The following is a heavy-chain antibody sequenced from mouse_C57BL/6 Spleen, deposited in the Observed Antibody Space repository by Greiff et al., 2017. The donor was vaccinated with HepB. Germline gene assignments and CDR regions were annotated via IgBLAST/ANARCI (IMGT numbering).Heavy chain of an antibody. Sequence: VQLQQSGAELVRPGASVTLSCKASGYTFTDYEMHWVKQTPVHGLEWIGAIDPETGGTAYNQKFKGKAILTADKSSSTAYMELRSLTSEDSAVYYCTTAQADYFDYWGQGTTLTVSS. V-gene: IGHV1-15*01. D-gene: IGHD3-2*02. CDR3: TTAQADYFDY. CDR1: GYTFTDYE. CDR2: IDPETGGT. J-gene: IGHJ2*01.